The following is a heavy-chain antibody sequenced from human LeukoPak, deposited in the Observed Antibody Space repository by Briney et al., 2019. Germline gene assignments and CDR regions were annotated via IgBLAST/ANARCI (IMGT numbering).Heavy chain of an antibody. CDR3: ARDLFLEWPPGRAFDI. D-gene: IGHD3-3*01. Sequence: PGGSLRLSCAASGFTFSRYWMSWLRQAPGKGLEWVANTKQDGSEKYYVDSVKGRFTISRDNAKNSLYLQMNSLRAEDTAVYYCARDLFLEWPPGRAFDIWGQGTMVTVSS. V-gene: IGHV3-7*01. CDR1: GFTFSRYW. CDR2: TKQDGSEK. J-gene: IGHJ3*02.